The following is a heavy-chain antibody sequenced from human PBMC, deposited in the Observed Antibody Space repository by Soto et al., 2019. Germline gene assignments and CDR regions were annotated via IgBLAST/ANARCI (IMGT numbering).Heavy chain of an antibody. J-gene: IGHJ5*02. CDR2: VTNNGGAT. D-gene: IGHD6-13*01. CDR3: TADLGPAYNSNNWFDP. CDR1: GVIFGHAW. V-gene: IGHV3-15*07. Sequence: EVQLVESGGDLVKPGGSLRLSCAASGVIFGHAWFHWVRQPPGKGLELVGRVTNNGGATDYAPSVKSSFTISRDDSKDMVYLQMSSLRTEDTALYYCTADLGPAYNSNNWFDPWGQGTLVTVSS.